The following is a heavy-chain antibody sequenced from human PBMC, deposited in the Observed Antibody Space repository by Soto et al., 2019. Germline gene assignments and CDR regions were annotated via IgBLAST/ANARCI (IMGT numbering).Heavy chain of an antibody. V-gene: IGHV4-39*01. CDR2: IYYSGST. J-gene: IGHJ4*02. CDR3: ARALWGLIAALDY. D-gene: IGHD6-13*01. CDR1: GGSISSSSYY. Sequence: SETLSLTCTVSGGSISSSSYYWGWIRQPPGKGLEWIGSIYYSGSTYYNPSLKSRVTISVDTSKNQFSLKLSSVTAADTAVYYCARALWGLIAALDYWGQGTLVTVSS.